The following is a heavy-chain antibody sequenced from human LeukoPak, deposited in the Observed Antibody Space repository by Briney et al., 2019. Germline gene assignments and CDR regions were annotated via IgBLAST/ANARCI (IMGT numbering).Heavy chain of an antibody. CDR2: INPSGGST. CDR3: ARAEPSIAAAGTWPDY. J-gene: IGHJ4*02. V-gene: IGHV1-46*01. CDR1: GYTFISYY. D-gene: IGHD6-13*01. Sequence: GASVNVSSKASGYTFISYYMHWVRQAPGQGLEWMGIINPSGGSTSYAQKFQGRVTMTRDTSTSTVYMELSSLRSEDTAVYYCARAEPSIAAAGTWPDYWGQGTLVTVSS.